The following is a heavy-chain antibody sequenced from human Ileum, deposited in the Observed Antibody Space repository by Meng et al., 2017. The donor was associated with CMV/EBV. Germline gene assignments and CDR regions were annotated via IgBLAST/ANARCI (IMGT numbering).Heavy chain of an antibody. Sequence: QGQLQESGPGLVRRSGTLSLLCPVSGGSCSTYCWNWIRQSAGKRLEWIGRICGTGTIQYNPSFKSRLTLSLDTSKSQFSLRLTSVTAADTAVYFCARRVREVRERSWENWLTPWGQGILVTVSS. J-gene: IGHJ5*02. V-gene: IGHV4-4*07. CDR1: GGSCSTYC. CDR3: ARRVREVRERSWENWLTP. CDR2: ICGTGTI. D-gene: IGHD3-10*01.